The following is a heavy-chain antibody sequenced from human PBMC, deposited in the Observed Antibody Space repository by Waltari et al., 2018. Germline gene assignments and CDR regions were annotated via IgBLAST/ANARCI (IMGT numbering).Heavy chain of an antibody. J-gene: IGHJ4*02. Sequence: QLQLQESGPGLVKPSETLSLTCTVSGGSISSSSYYWGWIRQPPGKGLEWIGSIYYSGSTYYNPALKSRVTISVDTSKNQFSLKLSSVTAADTAVYYCVRQTTGYSSSWYPYYFDYWGQGTLVTVSS. D-gene: IGHD6-13*01. CDR3: VRQTTGYSSSWYPYYFDY. CDR1: GGSISSSSYY. CDR2: IYYSGST. V-gene: IGHV4-39*01.